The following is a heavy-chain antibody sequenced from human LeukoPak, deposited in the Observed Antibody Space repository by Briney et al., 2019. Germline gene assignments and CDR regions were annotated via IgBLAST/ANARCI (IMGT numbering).Heavy chain of an antibody. CDR1: GFTFSSYG. CDR3: ARDRDQWLEAFDI. V-gene: IGHV3-20*04. Sequence: GGTLRLSCAGSGFTFSSYGMSWVRQAPGKGLEWVSGINWNGGTTTYADSVKGRFTISRDNAKNSLYLQMNSLRAEDTAFYYCARDRDQWLEAFDIWGQGTMVTVSS. J-gene: IGHJ3*02. CDR2: INWNGGTT. D-gene: IGHD6-19*01.